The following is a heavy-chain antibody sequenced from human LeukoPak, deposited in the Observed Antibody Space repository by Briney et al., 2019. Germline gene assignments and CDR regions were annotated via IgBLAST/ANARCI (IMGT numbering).Heavy chain of an antibody. CDR3: AGHITIFGVVMDY. CDR1: GGSLSGYY. J-gene: IGHJ4*01. Sequence: ASETLSLTCAVYGGSLSGYYWTWIRQTPGKGLEWIGEINYSGNTNYNRSLKSRVTISADTSKNQFSLRLSSVTAADTAVYYCAGHITIFGVVMDYWGHATLVTVSS. CDR2: INYSGNT. D-gene: IGHD3-3*01. V-gene: IGHV4-34*01.